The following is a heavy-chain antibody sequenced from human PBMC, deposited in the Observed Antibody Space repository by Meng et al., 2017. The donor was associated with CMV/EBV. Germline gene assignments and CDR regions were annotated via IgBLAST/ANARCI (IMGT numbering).Heavy chain of an antibody. D-gene: IGHD6-19*01. CDR2: VNSNNDAT. CDR1: GFTFSEYY. CDR3: VRSSGWSLFDY. J-gene: IGHJ4*02. V-gene: IGHV1-2*02. Sequence: QVQLVQSGVEMKKPGASVQVYCTASGFTFSEYYIHWVRQAPGQGLEWMGWVNSNNDATNYARKFQGRVSMTRDTSISTAHMELSRLMSDDTAVYYCVRSSGWSLFDYWGQGTLVTVSS.